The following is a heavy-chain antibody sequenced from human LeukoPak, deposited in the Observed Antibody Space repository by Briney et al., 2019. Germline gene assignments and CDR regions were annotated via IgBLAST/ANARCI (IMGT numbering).Heavy chain of an antibody. V-gene: IGHV1-69*06. Sequence: RASVKVSCKASGGTFGSYAISWVRQAPGQGLEWMGGIIPIFGTANYAQKFQGRVTITADKSTSTAYMELSSLRSEDTAVYYCASYLNYDSLRGYYFDYWGQGTLVTVSS. J-gene: IGHJ4*02. CDR1: GGTFGSYA. CDR3: ASYLNYDSLRGYYFDY. CDR2: IIPIFGTA. D-gene: IGHD3-22*01.